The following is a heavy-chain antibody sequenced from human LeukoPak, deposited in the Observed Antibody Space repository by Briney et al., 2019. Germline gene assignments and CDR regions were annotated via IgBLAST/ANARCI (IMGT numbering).Heavy chain of an antibody. CDR2: ISGSGGST. D-gene: IGHD6-19*01. V-gene: IGHV3-23*01. CDR1: GFTFSSYA. CDR3: ARDFTPPGYSSGWYYFDY. Sequence: GGSLRLSCAASGFTFSSYAMSWVRQAPGKGLEWVSAISGSGGSTYYADSVKGRFTISRDNSKNTLYLQMNSLRAEDTAVYYCARDFTPPGYSSGWYYFDYWGQGTLVTVSS. J-gene: IGHJ4*02.